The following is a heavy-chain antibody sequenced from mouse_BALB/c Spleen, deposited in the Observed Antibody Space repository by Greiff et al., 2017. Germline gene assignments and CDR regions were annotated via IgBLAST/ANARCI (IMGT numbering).Heavy chain of an antibody. CDR2: ISSGGSYT. Sequence: EVKLVESGGGLVKPGGSLKLSCAASGFTFSSYAMSWVRQSPEKRLEWVAEISSGGSYTYYPDTVTGRFTISRDNAKNTLYLEMSSLRSEDTAMYYCAREGDYRYVAGAMDYWGQGTSVTVSS. J-gene: IGHJ4*01. CDR3: AREGDYRYVAGAMDY. D-gene: IGHD2-14*01. CDR1: GFTFSSYA. V-gene: IGHV5-9-4*01.